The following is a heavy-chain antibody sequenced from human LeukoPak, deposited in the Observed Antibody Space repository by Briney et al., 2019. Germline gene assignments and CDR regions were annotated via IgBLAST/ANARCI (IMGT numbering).Heavy chain of an antibody. D-gene: IGHD3-10*01. Sequence: GSLRLSCAASGLIFSNYWMTWVRQAPGKGLEWVANIKEDGSETYYVDSVKGRFTISRDNDKNTLYLQMNSLRAEDTAVYYCEAYGSVWGQGTLVTVSS. CDR1: GLIFSNYW. V-gene: IGHV3-7*03. CDR2: IKEDGSET. J-gene: IGHJ4*02. CDR3: EAYGSV.